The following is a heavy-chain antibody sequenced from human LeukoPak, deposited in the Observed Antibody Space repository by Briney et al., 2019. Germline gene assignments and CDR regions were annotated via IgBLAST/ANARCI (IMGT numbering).Heavy chain of an antibody. Sequence: SETLSLTCTLSGGSISTFYWSWIRQPPGKGLEWIGYIYHSGSTNYNPSLKSRVTISVDTSKNQFSLKLSSVTAADTAVYYCARGGGYASPIGYWGQGALVTVSS. D-gene: IGHD5-12*01. J-gene: IGHJ4*02. CDR3: ARGGGYASPIGY. CDR2: IYHSGST. V-gene: IGHV4-59*01. CDR1: GGSISTFY.